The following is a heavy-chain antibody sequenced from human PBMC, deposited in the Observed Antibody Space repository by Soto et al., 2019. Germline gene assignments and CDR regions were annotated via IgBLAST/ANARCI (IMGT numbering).Heavy chain of an antibody. J-gene: IGHJ6*03. CDR1: GGSISSYY. D-gene: IGHD2-2*02. CDR2: IYYSGST. V-gene: IGHV4-59*12. Sequence: SETLSLTCTVSGGSISSYYWSWIRQPPGKGLEWIGYIYYSGSTNYNPSLKGRVTISVDTSKNQFSLKLSSVTAVDTAVYYCARCPYNYYYMDVWGKGTTVTVSS. CDR3: ARCPYNYYYMDV.